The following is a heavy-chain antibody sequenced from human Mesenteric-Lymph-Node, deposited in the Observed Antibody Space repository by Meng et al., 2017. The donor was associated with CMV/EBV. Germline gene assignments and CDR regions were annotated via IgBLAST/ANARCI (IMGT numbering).Heavy chain of an antibody. Sequence: ASVKVSCKASGYTFISHYMHLVRQAPGQGLEWMGWMNPNNGNTGYAQKFQGRVTISRNTSISTAYMELSSLRSEDTAVYYCARSFQLVVPAAIEYWGQGTLVTVSS. CDR2: MNPNNGNT. CDR3: ARSFQLVVPAAIEY. D-gene: IGHD2-2*02. V-gene: IGHV1-8*01. CDR1: GYTFISHY. J-gene: IGHJ4*02.